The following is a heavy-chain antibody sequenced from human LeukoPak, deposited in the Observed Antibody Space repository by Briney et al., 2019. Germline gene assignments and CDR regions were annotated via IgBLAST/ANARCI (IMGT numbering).Heavy chain of an antibody. CDR1: GFTFSSYS. Sequence: GGSLRLSCAASGFTFSSYSMNWVRQAPGKGLEWVSSISSSSSYIYYADTVKGRFTTSRDNAKNSLYLQMNSLRAEDTAVYYCARERMVRGVGGMDVWGQGTTVTVSS. D-gene: IGHD3-10*01. V-gene: IGHV3-21*01. CDR3: ARERMVRGVGGMDV. J-gene: IGHJ6*02. CDR2: ISSSSSYI.